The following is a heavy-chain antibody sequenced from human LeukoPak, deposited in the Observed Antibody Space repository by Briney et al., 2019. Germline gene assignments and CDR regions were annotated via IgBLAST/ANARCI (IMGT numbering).Heavy chain of an antibody. D-gene: IGHD3-22*01. CDR1: GFTVSSNY. CDR3: AREDSSGRRNWFDP. CDR2: IYSGGST. V-gene: IGHV3-66*01. Sequence: GGSLRLSCAASGFTVSSNYMSWVRQAPGKGLEWVSVIYSGGSTYYADSVKGRFTISRDNAKNTLYLQMNSLRADDTAVYYCAREDSSGRRNWFDPWGQGTLVTVSS. J-gene: IGHJ5*02.